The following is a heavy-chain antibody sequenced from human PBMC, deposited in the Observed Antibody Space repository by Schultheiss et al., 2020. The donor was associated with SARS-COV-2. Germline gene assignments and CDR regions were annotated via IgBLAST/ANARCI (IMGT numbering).Heavy chain of an antibody. Sequence: SETLSLTCAVYGGSFGAYFWSWVRQPPGKGLEWIGEIYHSGSTNYNPSLKSRVTISVDKSKNQFSLKLSSVTAADTAVYYCARVNDYYYYGMDVWGQGTTVTVSS. CDR2: IYHSGST. CDR3: ARVNDYYYYGMDV. J-gene: IGHJ6*02. CDR1: GGSFGAYF. V-gene: IGHV4-34*01. D-gene: IGHD1-1*01.